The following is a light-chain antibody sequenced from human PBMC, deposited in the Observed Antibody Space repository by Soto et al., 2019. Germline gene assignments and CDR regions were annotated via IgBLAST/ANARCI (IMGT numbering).Light chain of an antibody. J-gene: IGKJ1*01. Sequence: EIVLTQSPATLSLSPGERATLSCRASQSVSSYLAWYQQKPGQAPRLLIYDASNRATGIPARFSGSGSGTDSTLTISSLEPEDFAVYYCQQRSDWPPPTFGQGTKVEIK. CDR2: DAS. CDR3: QQRSDWPPPT. CDR1: QSVSSY. V-gene: IGKV3-11*01.